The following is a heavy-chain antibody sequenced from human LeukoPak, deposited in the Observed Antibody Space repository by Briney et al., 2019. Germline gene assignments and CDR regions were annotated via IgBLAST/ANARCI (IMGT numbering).Heavy chain of an antibody. CDR2: IYYSGST. Sequence: SETLSLTCTVSGGSISSSSYYWGWIRQPPGKGLEWIGSIYYSGSTDYNPSLKSRVTMSVDTSKNQFSLKLSSVTAADTAVYYCARRPDSSGSKYYFDYWGQGTLVTVSS. V-gene: IGHV4-39*07. J-gene: IGHJ4*02. CDR1: GGSISSSSYY. D-gene: IGHD3-22*01. CDR3: ARRPDSSGSKYYFDY.